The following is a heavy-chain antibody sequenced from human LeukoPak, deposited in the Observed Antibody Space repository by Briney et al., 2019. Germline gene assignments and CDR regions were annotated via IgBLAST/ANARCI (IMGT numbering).Heavy chain of an antibody. D-gene: IGHD6-19*01. V-gene: IGHV4-39*01. J-gene: IGHJ4*02. CDR3: ARLEQWLVFGLDY. CDR1: GGSISTSSYY. Sequence: PSETLSLTCSVSGGSISTSSYYWGWIRRPPGKGLEWIGSIYYSGSTYYNPSLKSRVTMSVDTSKNQFSLKLSSVTAADTAVYYCARLEQWLVFGLDYWGQGTLVTVSS. CDR2: IYYSGST.